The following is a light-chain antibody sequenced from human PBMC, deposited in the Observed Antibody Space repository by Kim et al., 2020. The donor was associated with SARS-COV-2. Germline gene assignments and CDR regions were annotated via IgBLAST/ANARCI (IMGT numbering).Light chain of an antibody. CDR1: RSISSW. CDR3: QQYNSYPWT. V-gene: IGKV1-5*03. CDR2: KAS. Sequence: ASVGDRVTITCRASRSISSWLAWYQQKPEKAPKLLIYKASSLESGVPSRFSGSGSGTEFTLTISSLQPDDFATYYCQQYNSYPWTFGQGTKVDIK. J-gene: IGKJ1*01.